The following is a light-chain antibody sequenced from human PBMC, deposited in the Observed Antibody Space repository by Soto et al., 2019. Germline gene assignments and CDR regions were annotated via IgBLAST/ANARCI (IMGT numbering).Light chain of an antibody. CDR1: QSVSSSY. V-gene: IGKV3-20*01. CDR2: AAS. Sequence: DIVLTQSPGTLSLSPGERATLSCRASQSVSSSYLAWYQQKPGQAPRLLIYAASSRAAGIPDRFSGSGSGPDFALTISRLEPEDDAVYYCQQFVNSPPAWAFGEGTKVEIK. CDR3: QQFVNSPPAWA. J-gene: IGKJ1*01.